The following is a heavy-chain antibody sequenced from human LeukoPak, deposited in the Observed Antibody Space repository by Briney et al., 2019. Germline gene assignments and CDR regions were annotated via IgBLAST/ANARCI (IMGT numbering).Heavy chain of an antibody. D-gene: IGHD3-10*01. J-gene: IGHJ4*02. CDR2: LREDGSEK. CDR3: ARGPTYGQAFDF. V-gene: IGHV3-7*01. Sequence: GGSLRLSCAASRFTLGISWMTWVRQAPGKGLEWVASLREDGSEKTYVDSVKGRFTISRDNAKNSLFLQMDSLRDDDTAVYYCARGPTYGQAFDFWGQGTLVTVSS. CDR1: RFTLGISW.